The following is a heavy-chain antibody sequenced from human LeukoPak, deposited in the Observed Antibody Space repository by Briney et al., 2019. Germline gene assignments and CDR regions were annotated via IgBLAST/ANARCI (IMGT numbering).Heavy chain of an antibody. CDR2: INHSGST. CDR1: GFTFGDYA. Sequence: GSLRLSCTASGFTFGDYAMGWFRQAPGKGLEWIGEINHSGSTNYNPSLKSRVTISVDTSKNQFSLKLSSVTAADTAVYYCARRTARNYYYYYMDVWGKGTTVTISS. D-gene: IGHD5-18*01. CDR3: ARRTARNYYYYYMDV. V-gene: IGHV4-34*01. J-gene: IGHJ6*03.